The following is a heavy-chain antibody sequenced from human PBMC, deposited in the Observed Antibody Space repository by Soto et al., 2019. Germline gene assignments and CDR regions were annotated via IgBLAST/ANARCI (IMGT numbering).Heavy chain of an antibody. CDR3: AREYGYSSSWKYNWFDP. CDR2: IYYSGST. J-gene: IGHJ5*02. D-gene: IGHD6-13*01. V-gene: IGHV4-59*01. CDR1: GGSISSYY. Sequence: PSGTLSLTCTVSGGSISSYYWSWIRQPPGKGLEWIGYIYYSGSTNYNPYLKSRVTISVDTSKNQFSLKLSSVTAADTAVYYCAREYGYSSSWKYNWFDPWGKGTLVTVSS.